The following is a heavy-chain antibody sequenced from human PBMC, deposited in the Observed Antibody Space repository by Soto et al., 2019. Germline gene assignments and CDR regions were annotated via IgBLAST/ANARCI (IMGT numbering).Heavy chain of an antibody. V-gene: IGHV4-34*01. D-gene: IGHD6-13*01. Sequence: QVQLQQWGAGLLKPSETLSLTCAVYGGSFSGYYWSWIRQPPGKGLEWIREINHSGSTNYNPSLKSRVTISVDTSKNQFSLKLSSVTAADTAVYYCARKGAAGTRAPYYYYGMDVWGQGTTVTVSS. CDR2: INHSGST. CDR3: ARKGAAGTRAPYYYYGMDV. CDR1: GGSFSGYY. J-gene: IGHJ6*02.